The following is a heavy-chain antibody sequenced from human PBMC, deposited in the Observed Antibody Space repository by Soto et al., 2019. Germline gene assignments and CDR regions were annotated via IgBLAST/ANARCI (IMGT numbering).Heavy chain of an antibody. CDR1: GLTFSHYW. Sequence: SLRLSCAASGLTFSHYWMHWVRQAPGKGLVWVARINGDGTGTSYADSVQGRFTISRDNAKNTLYLQMNSLRAEDTAMYYCTTVFDYWGQGALVTVSS. V-gene: IGHV3-74*01. CDR2: INGDGTGT. J-gene: IGHJ4*02. CDR3: TTVFDY.